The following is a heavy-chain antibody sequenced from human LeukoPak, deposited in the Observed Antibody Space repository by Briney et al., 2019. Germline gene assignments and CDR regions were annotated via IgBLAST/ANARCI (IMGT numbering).Heavy chain of an antibody. V-gene: IGHV1-2*02. D-gene: IGHD3-22*01. CDR3: ARDYSSGYYCFDY. J-gene: IGHJ4*02. CDR2: INPNSGGT. Sequence: ASVKVSCKASGYTFTGYYMHWVRQAPGQGLEWMGWINPNSGGTNYAQKFQGRATMTRDTSISTAYMELSRLRSDDTAVYYCARDYSSGYYCFDYWGQGTLVTVSS. CDR1: GYTFTGYY.